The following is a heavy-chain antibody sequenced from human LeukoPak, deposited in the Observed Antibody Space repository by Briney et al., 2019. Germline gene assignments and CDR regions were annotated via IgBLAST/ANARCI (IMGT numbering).Heavy chain of an antibody. CDR3: AKEDVAQIHN. Sequence: GGSLRLSCAGSGFTLSSHVMNWVRQAPGKGLEWVSGISGNADRTYDADSVKGRFTISRDNSRATLYLQMNSLRAEDTAVYYCAKEDVAQIHNWGQGTLVTVSS. D-gene: IGHD5-24*01. CDR1: GFTLSSHV. CDR2: ISGNADRT. V-gene: IGHV3-23*01. J-gene: IGHJ4*02.